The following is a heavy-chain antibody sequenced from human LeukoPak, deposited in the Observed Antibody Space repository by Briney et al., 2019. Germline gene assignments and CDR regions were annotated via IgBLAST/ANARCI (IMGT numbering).Heavy chain of an antibody. Sequence: PGGSLRLSCAASGFTFSSYAMSWVRQAPGKGLEWVAYIDQDGSEKYYVDSVKGRFTISRDNAKNSLFLQMNSLRAEDTAVYYCARDHCSTTSCMGFDPWGQGTLVTVSS. D-gene: IGHD2-2*01. J-gene: IGHJ5*02. CDR1: GFTFSSYA. CDR3: ARDHCSTTSCMGFDP. CDR2: IDQDGSEK. V-gene: IGHV3-7*01.